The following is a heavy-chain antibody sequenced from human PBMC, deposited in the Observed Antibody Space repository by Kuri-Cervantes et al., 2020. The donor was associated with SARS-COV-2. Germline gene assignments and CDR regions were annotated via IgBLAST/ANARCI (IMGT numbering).Heavy chain of an antibody. CDR1: GYSFTSYW. Sequence: GEPLKISCKGSGYSFTSYWIGWVRQMPGKGLEWMGIIYPGDSDTRYSPSFQGQVTISADKSISTAYLQWSSLKASDTAMYYWARQALGYCSGGSCYYPPHFDYWGQGTLVTVSS. D-gene: IGHD2-15*01. V-gene: IGHV5-51*01. CDR3: ARQALGYCSGGSCYYPPHFDY. CDR2: IYPGDSDT. J-gene: IGHJ4*02.